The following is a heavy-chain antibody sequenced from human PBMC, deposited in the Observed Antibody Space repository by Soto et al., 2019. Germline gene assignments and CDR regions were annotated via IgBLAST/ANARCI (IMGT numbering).Heavy chain of an antibody. V-gene: IGHV4-38-2*01. CDR3: ARHLLRGPLGMDV. Sequence: SETLSLTCGVSGYSISSGYFWGWIRQPPGKGLEWIGSIYYSGSTYYNPSLKSRVTISVDTSKNQFSLKLSSVTAADTAVYYCARHLLRGPLGMDVWGQGTTVTVSS. J-gene: IGHJ6*02. CDR2: IYYSGST. D-gene: IGHD3-10*01. CDR1: GYSISSGYF.